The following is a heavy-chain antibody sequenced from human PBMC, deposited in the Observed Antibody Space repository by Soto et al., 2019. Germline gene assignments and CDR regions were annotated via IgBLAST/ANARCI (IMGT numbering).Heavy chain of an antibody. CDR1: GYIFTNYW. J-gene: IGHJ6*02. V-gene: IGHV5-51*01. D-gene: IGHD6-19*01. Sequence: PGESLKISCQGSGYIFTNYWIGWVRQMPGKGLEWMGMIYPGDSDTRYSPSFQGQVTISVDKSISTAYLQWSSLKASDIAMYYCARHFQRNSGWLPNYYYYGMDVWGQGTTVTVSS. CDR3: ARHFQRNSGWLPNYYYYGMDV. CDR2: IYPGDSDT.